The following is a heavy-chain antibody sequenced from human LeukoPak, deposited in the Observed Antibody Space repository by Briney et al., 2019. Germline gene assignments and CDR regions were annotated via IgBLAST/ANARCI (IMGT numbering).Heavy chain of an antibody. CDR2: ISAYNGNT. V-gene: IGHV1-18*01. CDR3: ARPEGLYYYDSSGYYDY. CDR1: GYTFTSYG. Sequence: ASVKVSCKASGYTFTSYGISWVRQAPGQGLEWMGWISAYNGNTNYAQKLQGRVTMTTDTSTSTTYMELRSLRSDGTAVYYCARPEGLYYYDSSGYYDYWGQGTLVTVSS. J-gene: IGHJ4*02. D-gene: IGHD3-22*01.